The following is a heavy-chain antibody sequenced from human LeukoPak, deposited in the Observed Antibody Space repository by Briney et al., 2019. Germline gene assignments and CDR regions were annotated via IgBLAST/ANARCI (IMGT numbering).Heavy chain of an antibody. CDR3: ARRAKYGGYDY. CDR1: GGSISSYY. J-gene: IGHJ4*02. CDR2: IYYSGST. V-gene: IGHV4-59*08. Sequence: PSETLSLTCTVSGGSISSYYWSWIRHPPGKGLEWIVYIYYSGSTNYNPSLKSRVTISVDTSKNQFSLKLSSVTAADTAVYYCARRAKYGGYDYWGQGTLVTVSS. D-gene: IGHD5-12*01.